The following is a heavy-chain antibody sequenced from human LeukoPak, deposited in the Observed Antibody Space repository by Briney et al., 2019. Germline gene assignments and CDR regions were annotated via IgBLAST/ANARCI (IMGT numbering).Heavy chain of an antibody. D-gene: IGHD3-10*01. CDR1: GYTLTELS. CDR2: FDPEDGET. CDR3: ATARITMVRGVPCGFDY. Sequence: ASVKVSCKVSGYTLTELSMHWVRQAPGKGLEWMGGFDPEDGETIYAQKFQGRVTMTEDTSTDTAYMELSSLRSEDTAVYYCATARITMVRGVPCGFDYWGQGTLVTVSS. V-gene: IGHV1-24*01. J-gene: IGHJ4*02.